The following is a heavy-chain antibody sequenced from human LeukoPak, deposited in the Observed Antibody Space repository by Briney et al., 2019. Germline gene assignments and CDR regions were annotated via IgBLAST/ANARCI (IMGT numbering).Heavy chain of an antibody. CDR1: GGTFSSYA. D-gene: IGHD6-13*01. V-gene: IGHV1-46*01. CDR2: INPSGGST. CDR3: AKAELQQQLLSHY. Sequence: ASVKVSCKASGGTFSSYAITWVRQAPGQGLEWMGIINPSGGSTSYAQKFQGRVTMTRDTSTSTVYMELSSLRSEDTAVYYCAKAELQQQLLSHYWGQGTLVTVSS. J-gene: IGHJ4*02.